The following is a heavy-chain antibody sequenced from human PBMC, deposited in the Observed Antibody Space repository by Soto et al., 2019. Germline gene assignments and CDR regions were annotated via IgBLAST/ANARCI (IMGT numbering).Heavy chain of an antibody. CDR1: GFTFSSYS. Sequence: GGSLRLSCAASGFTFSSYSMNWVRQAPGKGLEWVSYISSSSSTIYYADVGKRRLTISGDNAKNSLYLQMNSLRAEDTAVYYCARGGDCSSTSCYYYYYYMDVWGKGTTVTVSS. J-gene: IGHJ6*03. CDR2: ISSSSSTI. CDR3: ARGGDCSSTSCYYYYYYMDV. V-gene: IGHV3-48*01. D-gene: IGHD2-2*01.